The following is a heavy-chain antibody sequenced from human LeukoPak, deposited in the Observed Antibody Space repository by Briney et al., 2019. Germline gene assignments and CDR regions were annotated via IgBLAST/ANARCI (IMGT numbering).Heavy chain of an antibody. CDR3: ARDLYYYDSGGPDY. V-gene: IGHV1-69*05. Sequence: GASVKVSCKASGDTFSKYGLSWVRQAPGQGLEWMGRIIPISGIANYAQKFQDRVTINTDESTSTVYMELSSLRSEDTAVYYCARDLYYYDSGGPDYWGQGTLVSVSS. D-gene: IGHD3-22*01. J-gene: IGHJ4*02. CDR2: IIPISGIA. CDR1: GDTFSKYG.